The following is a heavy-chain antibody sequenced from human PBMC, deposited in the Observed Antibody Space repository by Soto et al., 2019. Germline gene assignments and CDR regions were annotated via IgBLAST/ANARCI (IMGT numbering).Heavy chain of an antibody. V-gene: IGHV2-5*01. Sequence: ESGPTLVNPTQTLTLTCTFSGFSLSTSGVGVGWIRQPPGKALEWLALIYWNDDKRYSPSLKSRLTITKDTSKNQVVLTMTNMDPVDTATYYCAHLHVGVFDFWSGYYTWEGSGNWFDPWGQGTLVTVSS. D-gene: IGHD3-3*01. CDR2: IYWNDDK. CDR3: AHLHVGVFDFWSGYYTWEGSGNWFDP. J-gene: IGHJ5*02. CDR1: GFSLSTSGVG.